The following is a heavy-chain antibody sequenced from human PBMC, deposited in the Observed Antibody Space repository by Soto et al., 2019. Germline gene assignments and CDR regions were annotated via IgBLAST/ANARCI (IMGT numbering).Heavy chain of an antibody. CDR3: AKGWDIVVVPAAMRYYYGMDV. J-gene: IGHJ6*02. CDR2: ISGSGGST. D-gene: IGHD2-2*01. Sequence: EVQLLESGGGLVQPGGSLRLSCAASGFTFSSYAMSWVRQAPGKGLEWVSAISGSGGSTYYADSVKGRFTISRDNSKNXLXLXKNSLRAEDTAVYYCAKGWDIVVVPAAMRYYYGMDVWGQGTTVTVSS. V-gene: IGHV3-23*01. CDR1: GFTFSSYA.